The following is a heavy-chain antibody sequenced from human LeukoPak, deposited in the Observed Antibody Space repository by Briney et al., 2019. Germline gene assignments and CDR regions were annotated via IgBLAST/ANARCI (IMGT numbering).Heavy chain of an antibody. CDR2: ISSSSSYI. D-gene: IGHD6-19*01. CDR3: ARPVSVAGHYYYGMDV. CDR1: GFTFSSYS. Sequence: GGSLRLSCAASGFTFSSYSMNWVRQAPEKGLEWVSSISSSSSYIYYADSVKGRFTISRDNAKNSLYLQMNSLRAEDTAVYYCARPVSVAGHYYYGMDVWGQGTTVTVSS. J-gene: IGHJ6*02. V-gene: IGHV3-21*01.